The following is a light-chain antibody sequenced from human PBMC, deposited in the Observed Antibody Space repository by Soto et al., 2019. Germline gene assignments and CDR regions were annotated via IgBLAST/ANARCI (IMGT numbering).Light chain of an antibody. CDR3: QHYYSTPYT. Sequence: DIVMTQSPDSLAVSLGERATINCKSSQSVLYSSNNKNYLAWYQQKPGQSPKLLIYWASTRESGVPDRFSGGGSGTDFTLTITSLQAEDVAVYYCQHYYSTPYTFGQGTKLEIK. V-gene: IGKV4-1*01. CDR2: WAS. J-gene: IGKJ2*01. CDR1: QSVLYSSNNKNY.